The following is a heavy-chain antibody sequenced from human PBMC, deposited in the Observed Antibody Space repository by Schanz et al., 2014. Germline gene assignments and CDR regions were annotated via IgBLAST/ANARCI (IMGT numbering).Heavy chain of an antibody. D-gene: IGHD3-9*01. CDR3: AKAEYDILTDSYSRLDP. V-gene: IGHV3-23*01. Sequence: EVQLLDSGGGLVQPGGSLRLSCAASGFTFSSYAMSWVRQAPGKGLEWVSGISHSGGSKYYADSVKGRFTISRDNSENTLYLQMNSLSADDTAVFYCAKAEYDILTDSYSRLDPWGQGTLVTVSS. CDR1: GFTFSSYA. J-gene: IGHJ5*02. CDR2: ISHSGGSK.